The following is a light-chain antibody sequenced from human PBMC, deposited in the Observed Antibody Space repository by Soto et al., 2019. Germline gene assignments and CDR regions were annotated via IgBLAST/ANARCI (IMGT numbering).Light chain of an antibody. V-gene: IGLV1-40*01. CDR3: QSYDSRLTAYV. CDR1: SSSIGAGYD. J-gene: IGLJ1*01. Sequence: QSVLTQPPSVSGAPGQRVTISCTGSSSSIGAGYDVHWYNQLPGAAPKLLVSGNNNRPSGVPDRFSASKSGTSASLAITGLQTEDEAQYYCQSYDSRLTAYVFGTGTKVTVL. CDR2: GNN.